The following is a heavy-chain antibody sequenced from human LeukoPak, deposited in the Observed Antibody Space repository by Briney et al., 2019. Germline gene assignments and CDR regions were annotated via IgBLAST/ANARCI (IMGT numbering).Heavy chain of an antibody. CDR2: INPSGCST. Sequence: ASVKVSCKASGYIFTDYYMHWVRQAPGQGLEWMGIINPSGCSTSYAQKFQGRVAMTRDMSTSTVHMELSSLSSEDTAVYYCAREPDYVRDYWGQGTLVTVSS. CDR1: GYIFTDYY. CDR3: AREPDYVRDY. D-gene: IGHD4-17*01. V-gene: IGHV1-46*01. J-gene: IGHJ4*02.